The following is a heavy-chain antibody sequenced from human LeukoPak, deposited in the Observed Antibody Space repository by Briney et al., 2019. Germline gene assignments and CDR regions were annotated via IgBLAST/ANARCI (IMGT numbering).Heavy chain of an antibody. CDR3: ARGPPLGYCSGGSCYHPSYYYYGMDV. D-gene: IGHD2-15*01. CDR1: GGSFSGYY. Sequence: PSETLSLTCAVYGGSFSGYYWSWIRQPPGKGLEWIGEINHSGSTNSKPSLKSRVTISVDTSKNQFSLKLSSVTAPDTAVYYCARGPPLGYCSGGSCYHPSYYYYGMDVWGQGTTVTVSS. J-gene: IGHJ6*02. CDR2: INHSGST. V-gene: IGHV4-34*01.